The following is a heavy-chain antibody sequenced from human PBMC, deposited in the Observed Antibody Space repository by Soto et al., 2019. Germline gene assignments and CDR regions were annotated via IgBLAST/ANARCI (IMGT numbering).Heavy chain of an antibody. V-gene: IGHV3-21*01. Sequence: EVQLVESGGGLVKPGGSLRLSCAASGFTFSSYSMNWVRQAPGKGLEWVSSISSSSSYIYYADSVKGRFTISRDNAKNSLYLQMNSLRAEDTAVYYCARDPSPGIAVAGTGGNWFDPWGQGTLVTVSS. D-gene: IGHD6-19*01. CDR3: ARDPSPGIAVAGTGGNWFDP. CDR2: ISSSSSYI. J-gene: IGHJ5*02. CDR1: GFTFSSYS.